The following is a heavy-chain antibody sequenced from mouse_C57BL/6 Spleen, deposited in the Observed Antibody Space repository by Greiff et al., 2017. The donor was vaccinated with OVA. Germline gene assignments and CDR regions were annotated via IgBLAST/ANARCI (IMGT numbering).Heavy chain of an antibody. CDR2: IDPSDSET. Sequence: QVQLQQPAAELVRPGSSVKLSCKASGYTFTSYWMHWVKQRPIQGLEWIGNIDPSDSETHYNQKFKDKATLTVDKSSSTAYMQLSSLTSEDSAVYYCARDGSSYGYFDVWGTGTTVTVSS. V-gene: IGHV1-52*01. D-gene: IGHD1-1*01. CDR1: GYTFTSYW. J-gene: IGHJ1*03. CDR3: ARDGSSYGYFDV.